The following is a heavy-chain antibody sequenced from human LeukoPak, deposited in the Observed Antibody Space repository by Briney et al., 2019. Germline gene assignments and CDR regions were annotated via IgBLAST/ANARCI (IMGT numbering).Heavy chain of an antibody. CDR3: ARGRAPHDY. J-gene: IGHJ4*02. V-gene: IGHV3-48*02. CDR2: ISSGSSTI. CDR1: EFTFNSYS. Sequence: PGGSLRRSCAASEFTFNSYSMNWVRQAPGKGLEWISFISSGSSTIYYADSVRGRFILSRDNAKNSLYLQMNSLRDEDTALYYCARGRAPHDYWGQGTLVTVSS.